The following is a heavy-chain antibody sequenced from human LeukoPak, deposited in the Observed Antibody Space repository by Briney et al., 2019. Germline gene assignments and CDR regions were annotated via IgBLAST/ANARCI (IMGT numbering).Heavy chain of an antibody. CDR2: IYYSGST. Sequence: SETLSLTCTVSGGSISSGGYYWSWIRQHPGKGLEWIGYIYYSGSTYYNPSLKSRVTISVDTSKNQFSLRLSSVTAADTAVYYCARDFGGVSRPYSWFDPWGQGTLVTVSS. CDR3: ARDFGGVSRPYSWFDP. V-gene: IGHV4-31*03. J-gene: IGHJ5*02. CDR1: GGSISSGGYY. D-gene: IGHD3-16*01.